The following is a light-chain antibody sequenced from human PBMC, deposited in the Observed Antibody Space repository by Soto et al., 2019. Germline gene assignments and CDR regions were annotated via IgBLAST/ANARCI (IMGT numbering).Light chain of an antibody. Sequence: QSVLTQPPSVSGAPGQRVTISCTGSSSNIGAGYDVHWYQQLPGTAPKLLIYGNSNRPSGVPDRFSGSKSGTSASLAITGFQDEDEADYYCQSYDSSLSGYVFGTGTKVTVL. CDR3: QSYDSSLSGYV. CDR2: GNS. J-gene: IGLJ1*01. V-gene: IGLV1-40*01. CDR1: SSNIGAGYD.